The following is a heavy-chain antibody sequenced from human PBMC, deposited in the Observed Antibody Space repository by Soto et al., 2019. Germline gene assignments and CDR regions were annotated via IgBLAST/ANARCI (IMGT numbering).Heavy chain of an antibody. D-gene: IGHD1-26*01. CDR3: TRSPVGANVPPY. CDR1: GFTFSGSA. Sequence: GGSLRLSCAASGFTFSGSAMHWVRQASGKGLEWVGRIRSKANSYATAYAASVKGRFTISRDDSKNTAYLQMNSLKTEDTAMYYCTRSPVGANVPPYWGQGTLVTVSS. V-gene: IGHV3-73*01. J-gene: IGHJ4*02. CDR2: IRSKANSYAT.